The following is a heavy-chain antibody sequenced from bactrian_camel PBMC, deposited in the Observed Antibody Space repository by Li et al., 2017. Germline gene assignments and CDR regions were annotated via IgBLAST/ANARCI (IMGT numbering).Heavy chain of an antibody. D-gene: IGHD6*01. CDR1: GVSDTDYY. CDR2: IDSEGRT. J-gene: IGHJ4*01. V-gene: IGHV3S53*01. CDR3: AAARFTYCSSPYAFRESREYVY. Sequence: HVQLVESGGGSVQAGGSLRLSCVVSGVSDTDYYMGWFRQAPGKEREGVAAIDSEGRTTYVHSVTGRFTISKDYARNILYLQMNSLKPDDTAIYYCAAARFTYCSSPYAFRESREYVYWGQGTQVTVS.